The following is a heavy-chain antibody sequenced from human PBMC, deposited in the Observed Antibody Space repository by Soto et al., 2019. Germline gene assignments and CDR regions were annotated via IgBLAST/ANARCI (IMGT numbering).Heavy chain of an antibody. CDR1: GFTFSDYY. D-gene: IGHD6-19*01. CDR3: ARERSEYSSGWYGTAPFDY. V-gene: IGHV3-11*01. CDR2: ISSSGSTI. J-gene: IGHJ4*02. Sequence: PGGSLRLSCAASGFTFSDYYMSWIRQAPGKGLEWVSYISSSGSTIYYADSVKGRFTISRDNAKNSLYLQMNSLRAEDTAVYYCARERSEYSSGWYGTAPFDYWGQGTLVTVSS.